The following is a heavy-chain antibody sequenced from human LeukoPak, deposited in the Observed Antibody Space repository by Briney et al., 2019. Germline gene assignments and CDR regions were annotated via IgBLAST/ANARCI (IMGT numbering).Heavy chain of an antibody. D-gene: IGHD2-2*01. J-gene: IGHJ6*03. V-gene: IGHV4-34*01. CDR1: GGSFSGYY. CDR2: INHSGST. Sequence: SETLSLTCAVYGGSFSGYYWRWLRQPPGKGLEWIGEINHSGSTNHNPSLKSLVTISVDTSKNQFSLKLSSVTAADTAVYYCARGKVVPGYYYYMDVWGKGTTVTVSS. CDR3: ARGKVVPGYYYYMDV.